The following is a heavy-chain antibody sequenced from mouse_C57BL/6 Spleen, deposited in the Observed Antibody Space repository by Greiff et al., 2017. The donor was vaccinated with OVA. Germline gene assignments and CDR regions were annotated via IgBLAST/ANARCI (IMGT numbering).Heavy chain of an antibody. CDR2: ISYDGSN. V-gene: IGHV3-6*01. CDR3: AREGGDGYSAWFAY. Sequence: EVQLQESGPGLVKPSQSLSLTCSVTGYSITSGYYWNWIRQFPGNKLEWMGYISYDGSNNYNPSLKNRISITRDTSKNQFFLKLNSVTTEDTATYYCAREGGDGYSAWFAYWGQGTLVTVSA. CDR1: GYSITSGYY. D-gene: IGHD2-3*01. J-gene: IGHJ3*01.